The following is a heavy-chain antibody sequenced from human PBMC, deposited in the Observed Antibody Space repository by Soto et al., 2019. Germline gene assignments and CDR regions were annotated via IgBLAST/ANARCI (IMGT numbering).Heavy chain of an antibody. Sequence: KTSETLSLTCTVSGGSISSGGYYWSWIRQHPGKGLEWIGYIYYSGSTYYNPSLKSRVTISVDTSKNQFSLKLSAVTAADTAVYYCAGTRITMFGLGYWGQGTLVTVSS. CDR3: AGTRITMFGLGY. V-gene: IGHV4-31*03. CDR1: GGSISSGGYY. CDR2: IYYSGST. D-gene: IGHD3-3*01. J-gene: IGHJ4*02.